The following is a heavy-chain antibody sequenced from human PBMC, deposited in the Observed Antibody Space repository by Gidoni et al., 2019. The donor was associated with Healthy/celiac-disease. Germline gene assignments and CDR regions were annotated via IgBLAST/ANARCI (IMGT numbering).Heavy chain of an antibody. CDR3: ARGSVYDILTGYYPYYFDY. J-gene: IGHJ4*02. CDR2: IYTSGST. CDR1: GGSISSGCYY. Sequence: QVQLQESGPGLVKPSQTLSLTCTVSGGSISSGCYYWSWIRQPAGKGLEWIGRIYTSGSTNYNPSLKSRVTISVDTSKNQFSLKLSSVTAADTAVYYCARGSVYDILTGYYPYYFDYWGQGTLVTVSS. V-gene: IGHV4-61*02. D-gene: IGHD3-9*01.